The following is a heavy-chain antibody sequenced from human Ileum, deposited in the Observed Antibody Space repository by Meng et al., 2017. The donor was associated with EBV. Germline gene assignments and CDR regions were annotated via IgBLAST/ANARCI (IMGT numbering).Heavy chain of an antibody. CDR3: ARVGQWLPIDY. D-gene: IGHD6-19*01. CDR2: IYHSGST. V-gene: IGHV4-4*02. CDR1: GGSISSSNG. Sequence: GQRTGSGPGLVKPSGTLSLPCAVSGGSISSSNGWSWVRQPPGKGLEWIGEIYHSGSTNYNPSLKSRVTISVDKSKNQFSLNLSSVTAADTAVYYCARVGQWLPIDYWGQGTLVTVSS. J-gene: IGHJ4*02.